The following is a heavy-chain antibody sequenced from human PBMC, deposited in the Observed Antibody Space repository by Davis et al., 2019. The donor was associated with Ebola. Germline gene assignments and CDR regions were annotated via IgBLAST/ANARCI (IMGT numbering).Heavy chain of an antibody. CDR3: ARHVAAAGMTYYFDY. CDR2: IYPGDSDT. V-gene: IGHV5-51*01. J-gene: IGHJ4*02. D-gene: IGHD6-13*01. Sequence: GGSLRLSCKGSGYSFTSYWIGWVRQMPGKGLEWMGIIYPGDSDTRYSPSFQGQVTISADKSISTAYLQWSSLKASDTAMYYCARHVAAAGMTYYFDYWGQGTLVTVSS. CDR1: GYSFTSYW.